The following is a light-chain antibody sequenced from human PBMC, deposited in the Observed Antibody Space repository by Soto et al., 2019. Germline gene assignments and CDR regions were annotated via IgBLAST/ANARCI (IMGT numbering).Light chain of an antibody. CDR2: GAS. CDR3: QLYGSIRFT. J-gene: IGKJ3*01. Sequence: EIGLTQSPGTLSLSPGERATLSCRASQTISNSYLAWYQQKPGQAPRLLIYGASSRATGIPDRFSGSGSGTDFTLTISRLAPEDCAVYYCQLYGSIRFTFGPWTKVDI. V-gene: IGKV3-20*01. CDR1: QTISNSY.